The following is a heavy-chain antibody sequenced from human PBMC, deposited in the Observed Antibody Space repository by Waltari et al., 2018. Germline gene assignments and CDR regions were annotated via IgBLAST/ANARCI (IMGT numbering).Heavy chain of an antibody. Sequence: EVQLVETGGGLIQPGGSLSLSCAASGFTVSSHYMSWVRQAPGKGLEWVSVIYSGGSTYYADSVKGRFTISRDNSKNTLYLQMNSLRAEDTAVYYCARYNWDDAFDIWGQGTMVTVSS. J-gene: IGHJ3*02. CDR3: ARYNWDDAFDI. V-gene: IGHV3-53*02. CDR1: GFTVSSHY. D-gene: IGHD1-20*01. CDR2: IYSGGST.